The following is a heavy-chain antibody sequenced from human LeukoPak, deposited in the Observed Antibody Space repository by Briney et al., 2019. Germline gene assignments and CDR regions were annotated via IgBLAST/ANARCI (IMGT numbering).Heavy chain of an antibody. CDR1: GFTFSSYE. CDR3: ASIASRKQLVDY. J-gene: IGHJ4*02. V-gene: IGHV3-48*03. Sequence: GGSLRLSCAASGFTFSSYEMNWVRQVPGKGLEWVSCISSSGSTIYYADSVKGRFTIARDNAKSSVYLQMNSLRAEDTAVYYCASIASRKQLVDYWGQGTLVTVSS. CDR2: ISSSGSTI. D-gene: IGHD6-13*01.